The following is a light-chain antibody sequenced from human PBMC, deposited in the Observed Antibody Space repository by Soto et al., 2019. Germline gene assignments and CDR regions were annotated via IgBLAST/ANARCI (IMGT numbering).Light chain of an antibody. V-gene: IGLV2-23*02. CDR2: EVS. CDR1: SSDVGSHNI. CDR3: CSYGGSRAV. Sequence: QSALTQPASVSGSPGQSITISCTGTSSDVGSHNIVSWYQQHPGQAPKLMIYEVSKRPLGVSARFSASKSGNTASLTISGLQAEDEADYYCCSYGGSRAVFGGGTQVTVL. J-gene: IGLJ7*01.